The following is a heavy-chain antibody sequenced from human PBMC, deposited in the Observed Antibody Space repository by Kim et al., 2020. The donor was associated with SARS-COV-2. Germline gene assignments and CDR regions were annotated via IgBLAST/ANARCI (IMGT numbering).Heavy chain of an antibody. J-gene: IGHJ4*02. CDR1: GYSFSTYW. V-gene: IGHV5-51*01. CDR2: IYPGDSDT. Sequence: GESLKISCKGSGYSFSTYWIGWVRQMPGKGLEWLGIIYPGDSDTRYSPSLQGKVSTSADKSISTVYLQWSSLKASDTAMYYCAIATGDWFYFDNWGQGTLVTVSS. CDR3: AIATGDWFYFDN. D-gene: IGHD3-3*01.